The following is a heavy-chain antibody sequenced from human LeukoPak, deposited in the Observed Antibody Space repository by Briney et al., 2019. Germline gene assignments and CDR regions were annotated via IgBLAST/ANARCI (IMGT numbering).Heavy chain of an antibody. CDR2: INHSGST. Sequence: SETLSLTCAVYGGSFSGYYWSWIRQPPGKGQEWIGEINHSGSTNYNPSLKSRVTISVDTSKNQFSLKLSSVTAADTAVYYCARGYSSSWYGPYYYYGMDVWGQGTTVTVSS. D-gene: IGHD6-13*01. CDR3: ARGYSSSWYGPYYYYGMDV. V-gene: IGHV4-34*01. J-gene: IGHJ6*02. CDR1: GGSFSGYY.